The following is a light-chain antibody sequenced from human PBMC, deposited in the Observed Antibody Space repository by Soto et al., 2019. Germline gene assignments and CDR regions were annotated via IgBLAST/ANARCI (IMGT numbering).Light chain of an antibody. CDR1: QSVSTN. J-gene: IGKJ4*01. CDR2: GAS. V-gene: IGKV3-15*01. CDR3: QHYNELPLT. Sequence: EIVMTQSPATLSVSPGERATLSCRASQSVSTNLAWYQQKPGQGPRLLIFGASTRAIGIPARFSGSGSGTDFTLTINSLQSEDFAVYYCQHYNELPLTFGGGTKVDIK.